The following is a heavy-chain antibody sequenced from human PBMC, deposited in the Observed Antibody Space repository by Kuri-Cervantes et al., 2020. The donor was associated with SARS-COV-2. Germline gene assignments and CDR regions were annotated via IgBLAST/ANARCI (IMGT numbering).Heavy chain of an antibody. CDR3: AGQLGPQYFDY. D-gene: IGHD6-6*01. Sequence: ESLKISCTVSGGSISSSSYYWGWIRQPPGKGLEWIGSIYYSGSTYYNPSLKSRVTISVDTSKNQFSLKLSSVTAADTAVYYCAGQLGPQYFDYWGQGTLVTVSS. CDR1: GGSISSSSYY. V-gene: IGHV4-39*01. J-gene: IGHJ4*02. CDR2: IYYSGST.